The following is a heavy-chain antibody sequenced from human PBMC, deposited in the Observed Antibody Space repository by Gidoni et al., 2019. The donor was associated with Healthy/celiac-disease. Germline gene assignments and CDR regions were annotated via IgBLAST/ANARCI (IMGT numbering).Heavy chain of an antibody. V-gene: IGHV3-30-3*01. Sequence: QVELVSFGGGVVQPGGSLRLSCATPGFTFSCYAMHWVRPAAGKGLEWVAVITYDGSNKIYADSVQGRFTISRDNSKNTLYLQMNSLRAEDTAVYYCARDFSGRSGWYVFDYWGQGTLVTVSS. CDR2: ITYDGSNK. J-gene: IGHJ4*02. CDR1: GFTFSCYA. CDR3: ARDFSGRSGWYVFDY. D-gene: IGHD6-19*01.